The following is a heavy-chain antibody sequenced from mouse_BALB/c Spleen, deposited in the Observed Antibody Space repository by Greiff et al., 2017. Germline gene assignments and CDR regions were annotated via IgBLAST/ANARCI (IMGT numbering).Heavy chain of an antibody. D-gene: IGHD2-10*02. J-gene: IGHJ2*01. CDR3: ARYGNYYFDY. CDR1: GFTFSSYA. CDR2: ISSGGSYT. Sequence: EVKLMESGGGLVKPGGSLKLSCAASGFTFSSYAMSWVRQTPEKRLEWVATISSGGSYTYYPDSVKGRFTISRDNAKNTLYLQMSSLRSEDTAMYYCARYGNYYFDYWGQGTTLTVSS. V-gene: IGHV5-9-3*01.